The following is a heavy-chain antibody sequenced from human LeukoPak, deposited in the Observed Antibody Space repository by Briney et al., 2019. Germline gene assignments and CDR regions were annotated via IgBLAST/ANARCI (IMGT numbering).Heavy chain of an antibody. CDR3: ASWDYGPFYYYYYMDV. Sequence: SETLSLTCTVSGGSISSGGYYWSWIRQPPGKGLEWIGYIYHSGSTYYNPSLKSRVTISVDRSKNQFSLKLSSVTAADTAVYYCASWDYGPFYYYYYMDVWGKGTTVTVSS. CDR2: IYHSGST. D-gene: IGHD4/OR15-4a*01. CDR1: GGSISSGGYY. J-gene: IGHJ6*03. V-gene: IGHV4-30-2*01.